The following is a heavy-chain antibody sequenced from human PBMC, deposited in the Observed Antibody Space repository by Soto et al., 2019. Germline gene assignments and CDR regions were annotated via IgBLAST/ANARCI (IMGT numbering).Heavy chain of an antibody. J-gene: IGHJ1*01. CDR2: IIPFFGRT. CDR3: ASGGPSITGTSFER. V-gene: IGHV1-69*13. Sequence: ASVKVSCKACGCTFSNYAFGWVGQAPGQGLEWMGNIIPFFGRTDYARKFQGRVTITADESTSTAYMELSSLKSEDTAVYYCASGGPSITGTSFERWGQGTLVTVSS. CDR1: GCTFSNYA. D-gene: IGHD1-20*01.